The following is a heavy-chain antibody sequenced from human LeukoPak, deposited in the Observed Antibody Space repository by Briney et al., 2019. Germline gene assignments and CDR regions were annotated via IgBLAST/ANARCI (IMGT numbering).Heavy chain of an antibody. D-gene: IGHD6-19*01. J-gene: IGHJ4*02. CDR2: ISGGSDTT. V-gene: IGHV3-23*01. Sequence: GGSLRLSCAASRFTFSSYALNWVRQGPGKGLEWVSGISGGSDTTYYADSVRDRFTISRDNSKNTLYLQMSSLRAEDTARYFCAKVRSGWSPFDYWGQGTLVTVSS. CDR3: AKVRSGWSPFDY. CDR1: RFTFSSYA.